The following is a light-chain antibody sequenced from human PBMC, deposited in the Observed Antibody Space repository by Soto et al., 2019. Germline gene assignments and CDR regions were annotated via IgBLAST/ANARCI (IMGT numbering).Light chain of an antibody. J-gene: IGKJ1*01. CDR3: QQYGSTPVT. CDR2: GAT. V-gene: IGKV3-20*01. Sequence: EIVLTQSPGTLSLSPGERGTLSCRASQNLGTLYLAWYQQKPGQAPRLLIYGATSRATGVPDRFSGSGSGTDFTLTINRLEPEDFAVYYCQQYGSTPVTFGQGTKVDIK. CDR1: QNLGTLY.